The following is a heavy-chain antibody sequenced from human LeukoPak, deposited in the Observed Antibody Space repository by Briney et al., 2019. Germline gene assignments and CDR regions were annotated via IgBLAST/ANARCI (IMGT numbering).Heavy chain of an antibody. CDR3: ARGHEADSILGVVTPFFDY. V-gene: IGHV4-59*01. D-gene: IGHD3-3*01. Sequence: PSETLSLTCTVSGGSISSYYWSWIRQPPGKGLEWIGYIYYSGSTNYNPSLKSRVTISVDTSKNQFSLKLSSVTAADTAVYYCARGHEADSILGVVTPFFDYWGQGTLVTVSS. CDR1: GGSISSYY. CDR2: IYYSGST. J-gene: IGHJ4*02.